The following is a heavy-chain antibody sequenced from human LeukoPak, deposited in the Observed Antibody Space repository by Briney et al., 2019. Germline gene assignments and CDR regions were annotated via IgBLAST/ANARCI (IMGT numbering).Heavy chain of an antibody. CDR3: AKVRDLDTVLGRFDN. D-gene: IGHD5-18*01. V-gene: IGHV3-74*01. J-gene: IGHJ5*02. Sequence: PGGSLRLSCAASGFTFSSYWMHWVRQAPGKGLVWVSRINSDGSSTSYADSVKGRFTISRDNAKNTLYLQMNSLRAEDTAVYYCAKVRDLDTVLGRFDNWGQGTLVTVSS. CDR2: INSDGSST. CDR1: GFTFSSYW.